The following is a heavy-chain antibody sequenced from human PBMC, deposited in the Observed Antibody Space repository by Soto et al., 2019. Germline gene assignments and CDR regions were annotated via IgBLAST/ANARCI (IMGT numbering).Heavy chain of an antibody. J-gene: IGHJ4*02. V-gene: IGHV4-30-4*01. Sequence: SETLSLTCTVSGGSISSGNYYWSWIRQPPGKGLEWIGFISYSGSAHYNPSLKSRVNMSVDTSKKQLSLNLSFVTAADTAVYYCATMGTPATGLYYFDFWGQGTLVTVSS. CDR3: ATMGTPATGLYYFDF. CDR2: ISYSGSA. D-gene: IGHD2-15*01. CDR1: GGSISSGNYY.